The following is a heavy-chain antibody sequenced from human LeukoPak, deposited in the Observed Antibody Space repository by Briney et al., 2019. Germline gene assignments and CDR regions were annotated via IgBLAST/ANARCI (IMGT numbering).Heavy chain of an antibody. CDR1: GGSMSTYY. D-gene: IGHD3-10*01. CDR3: ARVVYSGSWGYFDY. J-gene: IGHJ4*02. V-gene: IGHV4-59*01. Sequence: PSETLSLTCTVSGGSMSTYYWSWIRQSPGKGLEWIGYIYYRGSTSYNPPLKSRLTISIDTSKTQFYLKLSSVTAADTAVYFCARVVYSGSWGYFDYWGQGILVTVYS. CDR2: IYYRGST.